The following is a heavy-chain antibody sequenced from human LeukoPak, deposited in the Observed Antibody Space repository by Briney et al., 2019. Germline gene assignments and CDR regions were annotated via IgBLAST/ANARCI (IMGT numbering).Heavy chain of an antibody. CDR2: ISDIGSI. Sequence: PSETLSLTCTVSGGSISSYYWSWIRQPPGKGLEWIAYISDIGSINYNPSLKSRVTISLETSKNQFSLKLSSVTAADTAVYYCAGHHPRNTVDFWGQGTLVTVSS. V-gene: IGHV4-59*08. CDR3: AGHHPRNTVDF. CDR1: GGSISSYY. D-gene: IGHD2/OR15-2a*01. J-gene: IGHJ4*02.